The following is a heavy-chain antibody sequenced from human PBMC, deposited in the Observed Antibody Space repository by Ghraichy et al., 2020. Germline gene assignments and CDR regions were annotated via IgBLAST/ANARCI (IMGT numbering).Heavy chain of an antibody. CDR3: AATWAYYYDSSGYSIDAFDI. D-gene: IGHD3-22*01. CDR1: GFTFTSSA. CDR2: IVVGSGNT. V-gene: IGHV1-58*02. J-gene: IGHJ3*02. Sequence: SVKVSCKASGFTFTSSAMQWVRQARGQRLEWIGWIVVGSGNTNYAQKFQERVTITRDMSTSTAYMELSSLRSEDTAVYYCAATWAYYYDSSGYSIDAFDIWGQGTMVTVSS.